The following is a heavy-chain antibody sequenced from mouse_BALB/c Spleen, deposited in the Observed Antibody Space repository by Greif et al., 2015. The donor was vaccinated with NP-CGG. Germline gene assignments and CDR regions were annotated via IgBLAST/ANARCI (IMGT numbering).Heavy chain of an antibody. J-gene: IGHJ3*01. CDR3: ARHGGGNYGYVPYFAY. CDR2: INSDGGST. V-gene: IGHV5-2*01. CDR1: EYEFPSHD. Sequence: EVKLVESGGGLVQPGESLKLSCESNEYEFPSHDMSWVRKTPEKRLELVAAINSDGGSTYYPDTMERRFIISRDNTKXTLYLQMSSLRSEDTALYYCARHGGGNYGYVPYFAYWGQGTLVTVSA. D-gene: IGHD1-2*01.